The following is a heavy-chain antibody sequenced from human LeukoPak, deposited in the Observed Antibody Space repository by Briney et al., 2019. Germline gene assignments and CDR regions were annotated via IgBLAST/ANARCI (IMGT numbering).Heavy chain of an antibody. CDR3: AKTVMDYYDSSGRYYFDC. CDR1: GFTFSSYA. J-gene: IGHJ4*02. CDR2: ISGSGGST. D-gene: IGHD3-22*01. Sequence: GGSLRLSCAASGFTFSSYAMSWVRQAPGKGLEWVSAISGSGGSTYYADSVKGRFTISRDNSKNTLYLQMNSLRAEDTAVYYCAKTVMDYYDSSGRYYFDCWGQGTPVTVSS. V-gene: IGHV3-23*01.